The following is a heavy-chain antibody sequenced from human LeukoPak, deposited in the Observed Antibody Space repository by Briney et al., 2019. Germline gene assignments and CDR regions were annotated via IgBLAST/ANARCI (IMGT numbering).Heavy chain of an antibody. D-gene: IGHD2-2*02. J-gene: IGHJ5*02. Sequence: SETLSLTCAVYGGSFSGYYWSWIRQPPGKGLEWIGEINHSGSTNYNPSLKSRVTISVATSKNQFSLKLSSVTAADTAVYYCARGDIVVVPAAIRRRSWFDPWGQGTLVTVSS. CDR2: INHSGST. V-gene: IGHV4-34*01. CDR3: ARGDIVVVPAAIRRRSWFDP. CDR1: GGSFSGYY.